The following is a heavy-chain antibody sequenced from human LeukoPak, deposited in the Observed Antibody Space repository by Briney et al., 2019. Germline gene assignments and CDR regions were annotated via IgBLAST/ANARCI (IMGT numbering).Heavy chain of an antibody. CDR1: GYSFISYW. Sequence: GESLKISCKGSGYSFISYWIGWVRQMPGKGLEWMGIIYPGDSDTRYSPSFQGQVTISADKSISTAYLQWSSLKASDTAMYYCARQGDSSGYYPSLFDYWGQGTLVTVSS. CDR3: ARQGDSSGYYPSLFDY. D-gene: IGHD3-22*01. V-gene: IGHV5-51*01. J-gene: IGHJ4*02. CDR2: IYPGDSDT.